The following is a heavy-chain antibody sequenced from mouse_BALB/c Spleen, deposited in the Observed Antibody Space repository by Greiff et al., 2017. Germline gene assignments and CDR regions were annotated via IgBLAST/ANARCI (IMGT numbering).Heavy chain of an antibody. Sequence: QVQLKQSGPGLVQPSQSLSITCTVSGFSLTSYGVHWVRQSPGKGLEWLGVIWSGGSTDYNAAFISRLSISKDNSKSQVFFKMNSLQADDTAIYYCVRKQAMDYWGQGTSVTVSS. CDR1: GFSLTSYG. CDR2: IWSGGST. J-gene: IGHJ4*01. CDR3: VRKQAMDY. V-gene: IGHV2-2-2*01.